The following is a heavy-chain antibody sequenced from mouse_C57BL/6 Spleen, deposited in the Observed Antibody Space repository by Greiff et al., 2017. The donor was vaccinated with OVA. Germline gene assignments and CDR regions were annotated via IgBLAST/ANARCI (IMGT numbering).Heavy chain of an antibody. D-gene: IGHD3-1*01. CDR1: GYAFTNYL. Sequence: VQLQQSGAELVRPGTSVKVSCKASGYAFTNYLIEWVKQRPGQGLEWIGVINPGSGGTNYNEKFKGKATLTADKSSSTAYMQLSSLTSEDSAVYVCARERGSGYYFDYWGQGTTLTVSS. J-gene: IGHJ2*01. V-gene: IGHV1-54*01. CDR3: ARERGSGYYFDY. CDR2: INPGSGGT.